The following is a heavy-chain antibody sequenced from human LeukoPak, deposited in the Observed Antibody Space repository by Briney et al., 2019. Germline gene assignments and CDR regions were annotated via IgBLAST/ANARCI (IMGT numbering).Heavy chain of an antibody. J-gene: IGHJ4*02. CDR2: ISSSSSYI. CDR1: GFTFSSYS. V-gene: IGHV3-21*01. Sequence: PGGSLRLSCAASGFTFSSYSMNWVRQAPGKGLEWVSSISSSSSYIYYADSVKGRFTISRDNAKNSLYLQMNSLRAEDTAVYYCARGDNYGMAYFDYWGQGTLVTVSS. D-gene: IGHD3-10*01. CDR3: ARGDNYGMAYFDY.